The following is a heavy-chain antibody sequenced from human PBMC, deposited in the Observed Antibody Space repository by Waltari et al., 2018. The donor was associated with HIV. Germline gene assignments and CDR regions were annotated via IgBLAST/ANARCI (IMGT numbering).Heavy chain of an antibody. CDR1: GAARDGSRCP. CDR3: AREGPRFSDKSGFQYARRAFDL. V-gene: IGHV4-61*01. D-gene: IGHD3-3*01. J-gene: IGHJ4*03. CDR2: IFDTGTI. Sequence: VQLHESGPGLVKSSETLSLTCTVSGAARDGSRCPWTWIRQSPEGRLEWLGNIFDTGTITFNPFLGCRLSMSMDVSRNQFSLNLHSLTAADTGTYYCAREGPRFSDKSGFQYARRAFDLWGQGT.